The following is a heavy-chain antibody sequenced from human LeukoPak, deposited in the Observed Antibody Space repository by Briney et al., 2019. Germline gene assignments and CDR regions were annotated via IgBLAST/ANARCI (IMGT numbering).Heavy chain of an antibody. J-gene: IGHJ4*02. V-gene: IGHV3-21*04. Sequence: PGGSLRLSCAASGFTFSSSSMNWVRQAPGKGLEWVSSISTSSSYIYYADSVKGRFTISRDNSKNTLYLHMNNLRVEDTALYYCAKTLWGLTLLSSDYWGQGTLVTVSS. CDR2: ISTSSSYI. CDR1: GFTFSSSS. D-gene: IGHD3-16*01. CDR3: AKTLWGLTLLSSDY.